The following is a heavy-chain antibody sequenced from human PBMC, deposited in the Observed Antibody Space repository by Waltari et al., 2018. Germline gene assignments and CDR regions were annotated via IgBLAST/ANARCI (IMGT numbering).Heavy chain of an antibody. J-gene: IGHJ4*02. CDR3: ARDKWEYSSSVPDY. Sequence: QVQLVQSGAEVKKAGASVKVSCKAAAYTFTTYGISWVRQAPGQGLEWMGWISAYTGNTNHAQKRQGRVTMTTDTSTSTAYMELRSLRSDDTAVYYCARDKWEYSSSVPDYWGQGTLVTVSS. V-gene: IGHV1-18*01. D-gene: IGHD6-6*01. CDR1: AYTFTTYG. CDR2: ISAYTGNT.